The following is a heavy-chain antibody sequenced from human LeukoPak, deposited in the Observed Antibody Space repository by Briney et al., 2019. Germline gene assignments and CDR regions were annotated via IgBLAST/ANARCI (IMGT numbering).Heavy chain of an antibody. CDR3: ARVTGTTLHYYYYYYMDV. J-gene: IGHJ6*03. CDR2: ISAYNGNT. Sequence: ASVKVSCKASGYTFTSYGISWVRQAPGQGLEWMGWISAYNGNTNYAQKLQGRVTMTTDTSTSTAYMELRSLRSDDTAVYYCARVTGTTLHYYYYYYMDVWGKGTTVTVSS. D-gene: IGHD1-7*01. V-gene: IGHV1-18*01. CDR1: GYTFTSYG.